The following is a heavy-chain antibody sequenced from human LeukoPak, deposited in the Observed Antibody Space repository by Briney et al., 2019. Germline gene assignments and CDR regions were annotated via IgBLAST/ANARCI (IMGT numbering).Heavy chain of an antibody. J-gene: IGHJ3*02. CDR2: ITPIFGTA. CDR1: GGTFSSYA. CDR3: ARVVSGWYLDAFDI. D-gene: IGHD6-19*01. Sequence: ASVKVSCKASGGTFSSYAISWVRQAPGQGLEWMGGITPIFGTANYAQKFQGRVTITADESTSTAYMELSSLRSEDTAVYYCARVVSGWYLDAFDIWGQGTMVTVSS. V-gene: IGHV1-69*13.